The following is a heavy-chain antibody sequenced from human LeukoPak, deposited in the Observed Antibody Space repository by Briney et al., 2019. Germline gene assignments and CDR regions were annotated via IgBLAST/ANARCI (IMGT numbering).Heavy chain of an antibody. Sequence: GASVTVSCKASGYTFTGYYMHWVRQAPGQGLEWMGWINPNSGGTNYAQKFQGRVTMTRDTSISTAYMELSRLRSDDTAVYYCARAMSIAAAGTDAFDIWGQGTMVTVSS. CDR2: INPNSGGT. J-gene: IGHJ3*02. V-gene: IGHV1-2*02. CDR1: GYTFTGYY. CDR3: ARAMSIAAAGTDAFDI. D-gene: IGHD6-13*01.